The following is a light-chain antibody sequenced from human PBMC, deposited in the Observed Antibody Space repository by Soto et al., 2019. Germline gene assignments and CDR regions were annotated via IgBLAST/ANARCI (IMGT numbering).Light chain of an antibody. Sequence: DIQMTQSPSSVSASVGDTVTITCRASQAVSTWLAWYQQKPGGAPKLLIYAASTLQSGVPSRFSDSGSGTDFTLTIRSLQPEDFATYYCQQGASFPRTFGGGTKVEIK. CDR3: QQGASFPRT. J-gene: IGKJ4*01. V-gene: IGKV1-12*01. CDR2: AAS. CDR1: QAVSTW.